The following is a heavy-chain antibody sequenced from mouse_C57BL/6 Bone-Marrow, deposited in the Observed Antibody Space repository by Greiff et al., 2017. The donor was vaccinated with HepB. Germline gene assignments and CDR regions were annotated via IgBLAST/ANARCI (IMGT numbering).Heavy chain of an antibody. Sequence: VQLQQSGAELVRPGASVKLSCTASGFNINDYYMHWVRQRPEQGLEWIGRISPEDGNTEYAPKFQGKATMTAETSSNTAYLQLSSLTSEDTAVYYCTTWILRYPYYFDYWGQGTTLTVSS. CDR1: GFNINDYY. J-gene: IGHJ2*01. CDR2: ISPEDGNT. V-gene: IGHV14-1*01. D-gene: IGHD1-1*01. CDR3: TTWILRYPYYFDY.